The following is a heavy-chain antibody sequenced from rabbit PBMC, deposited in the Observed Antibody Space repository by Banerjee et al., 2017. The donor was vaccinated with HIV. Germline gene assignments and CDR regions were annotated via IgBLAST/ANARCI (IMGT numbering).Heavy chain of an antibody. CDR3: ARSIASYGYYWGL. D-gene: IGHD6-1*01. Sequence: QSLEESGGDLVKPGASLTLTCKASGFSFSSSYYMCWVRQAPGKGLEWIACVDAGSSGSTYYASWAKGRFTISKTSSTTVTLQMTSLTAADTATYFCARSIASYGYYWGLWGQGTLVTVS. J-gene: IGHJ4*01. V-gene: IGHV1S40*01. CDR1: GFSFSSSYY. CDR2: VDAGSSGST.